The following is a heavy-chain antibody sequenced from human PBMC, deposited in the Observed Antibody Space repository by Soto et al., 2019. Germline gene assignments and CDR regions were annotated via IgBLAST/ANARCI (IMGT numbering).Heavy chain of an antibody. J-gene: IGHJ6*02. CDR2: IIPIFGTA. CDR1: GYTFTRSG. V-gene: IGHV1-69*13. Sequence: SVKVSCKASGYTFTRSGISWVRQAPGQGLEWMGGIIPIFGTANYAQKFQGRVTITADESTSTAYMELSSLRSEDTAVYYCARQYDFWSGYYPSTRYYYGMDVWGQGTTVTVSS. CDR3: ARQYDFWSGYYPSTRYYYGMDV. D-gene: IGHD3-3*01.